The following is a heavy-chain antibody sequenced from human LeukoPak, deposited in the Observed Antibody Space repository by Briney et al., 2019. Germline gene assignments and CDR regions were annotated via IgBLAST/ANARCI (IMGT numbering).Heavy chain of an antibody. J-gene: IGHJ4*02. Sequence: KSSETLSLTCAVYGGSFSGYYWSWIRQPPGKGLEWIGEINHSGSTNYNPSLKSRVTISVGTSKNQFSLKLSSVTAADTAVYYCARVSGDYVFDYWGQGTLVTVSS. CDR1: GGSFSGYY. CDR2: INHSGST. V-gene: IGHV4-34*01. D-gene: IGHD4-17*01. CDR3: ARVSGDYVFDY.